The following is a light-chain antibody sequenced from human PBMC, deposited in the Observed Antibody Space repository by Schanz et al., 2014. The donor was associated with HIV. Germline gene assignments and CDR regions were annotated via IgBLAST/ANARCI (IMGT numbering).Light chain of an antibody. V-gene: IGKV3-11*01. J-gene: IGKJ1*01. CDR2: DAS. Sequence: EIVLTQSPATLSLSPGERATLSCRASQSVTTYLAWYQQKPGQAPRLLIYDASNRATGIPDRFSGSGSGTDFTLTISALEPQDFAVYYCQQYGVSPPCTFGPGTKVEVK. CDR3: QQYGVSPPCT. CDR1: QSVTTY.